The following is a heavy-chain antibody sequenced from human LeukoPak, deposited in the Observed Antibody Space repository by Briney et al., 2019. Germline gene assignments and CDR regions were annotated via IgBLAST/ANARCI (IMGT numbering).Heavy chain of an antibody. CDR3: VGTTPAEYYYYMDV. CDR1: GGSISSGPYL. J-gene: IGHJ6*03. V-gene: IGHV4-61*02. Sequence: SETLSLTCTVSGGSISSGPYLWNWIRQPAGKGLEWIGRIYARGSTNYNPSLKSRVTISIDTSKNQFSLNLNSVTAADTAVYYCVGTTPAEYYYYMDVWGKGTTVTISS. D-gene: IGHD1-1*01. CDR2: IYARGST.